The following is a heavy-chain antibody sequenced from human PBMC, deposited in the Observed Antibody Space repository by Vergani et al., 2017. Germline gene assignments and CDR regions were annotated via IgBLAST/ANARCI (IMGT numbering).Heavy chain of an antibody. J-gene: IGHJ5*02. CDR3: AKDLGTSSGGGWFDP. V-gene: IGHV3-11*01. D-gene: IGHD6-6*01. Sequence: VQLVESGGGLVKPGGSLRLSCAVSGFIFSDYYMSWIRQAPGKGLEWISYIGHSGSPIFYADSVKGRFTISRDNAKNSLYLQMNSLRAEDTALYYCAKDLGTSSGGGWFDPWGQGTLVTVSS. CDR1: GFIFSDYY. CDR2: IGHSGSPI.